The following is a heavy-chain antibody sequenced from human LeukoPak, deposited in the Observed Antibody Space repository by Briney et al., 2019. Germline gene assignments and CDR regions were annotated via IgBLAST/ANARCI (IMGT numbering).Heavy chain of an antibody. J-gene: IGHJ4*02. CDR2: TNPSGGST. D-gene: IGHD3-22*01. CDR1: GYTFTSYY. Sequence: ASVKVSCKASGYTFTSYYTHWVRQAPGQGLEWMGITNPSGGSTSYAQKFQGRVTMTRDTSTSTVYMELSSLGSEDTAVYYCARAPSIKIVVVIFDYWGQGTLVTVSS. CDR3: ARAPSIKIVVVIFDY. V-gene: IGHV1-46*01.